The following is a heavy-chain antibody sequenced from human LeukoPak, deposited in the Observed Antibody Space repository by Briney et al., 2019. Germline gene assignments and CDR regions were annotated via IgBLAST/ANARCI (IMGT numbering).Heavy chain of an antibody. V-gene: IGHV3-21*01. CDR3: ARAAAGASSWFDP. Sequence: GGSLRLSCAASGFTVSSYTMNWVRQAPGKGLEWVSSISSGTTYIYYADSVKGRFTISRDNAKNSLYLQMNSLRAEDTAVYYCARAAAGASSWFDPWGQGTLVTVSS. CDR2: ISSGTTYI. J-gene: IGHJ5*02. D-gene: IGHD1-14*01. CDR1: GFTVSSYT.